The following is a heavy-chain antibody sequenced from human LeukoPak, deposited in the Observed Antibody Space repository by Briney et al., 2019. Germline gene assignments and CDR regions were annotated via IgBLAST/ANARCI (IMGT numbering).Heavy chain of an antibody. Sequence: PGGSLRLSCAASGFTFSSYSMNWVRQAPGKGLEWVSVIYSGGNTYYADSVKGRFTISRDNSKNTLYLQMNSLRAEDTAVYYCAKEGQWLPYFDYWGQGTLVTVSS. V-gene: IGHV3-53*01. J-gene: IGHJ4*02. CDR1: GFTFSSYS. CDR3: AKEGQWLPYFDY. CDR2: IYSGGNT. D-gene: IGHD6-19*01.